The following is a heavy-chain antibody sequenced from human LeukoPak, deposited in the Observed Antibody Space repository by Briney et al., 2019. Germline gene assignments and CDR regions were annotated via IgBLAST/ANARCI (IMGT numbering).Heavy chain of an antibody. J-gene: IGHJ4*02. CDR1: GFTFSNYW. CDR3: VRSAFHAGSGNYYDY. V-gene: IGHV3-74*03. CDR2: IDNAGSIT. D-gene: IGHD3-22*01. Sequence: GGSLRPSCAASGFTFSNYWIHWVRQAPGKGLVWVSRIDNAGSITTYADSVKGRFTISRDNAENTLYLQMNSLRVEDTAVYYCVRSAFHAGSGNYYDYWGQGTLVTVSS.